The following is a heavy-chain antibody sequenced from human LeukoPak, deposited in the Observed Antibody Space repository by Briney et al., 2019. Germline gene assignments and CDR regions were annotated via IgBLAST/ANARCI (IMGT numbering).Heavy chain of an antibody. CDR3: AKDGPLYYYDSSGRNGGFDY. CDR2: ISGSGGST. D-gene: IGHD3-22*01. Sequence: GGSLRLSCAASGFTFSSYAMSWVRQAPGKGLEWVSAISGSGGSTYYADSVKGRFTISRDNSKNTLYLQKNSLRAEDTAVYYCAKDGPLYYYDSSGRNGGFDYWGQGTLVTVSS. J-gene: IGHJ4*02. V-gene: IGHV3-23*01. CDR1: GFTFSSYA.